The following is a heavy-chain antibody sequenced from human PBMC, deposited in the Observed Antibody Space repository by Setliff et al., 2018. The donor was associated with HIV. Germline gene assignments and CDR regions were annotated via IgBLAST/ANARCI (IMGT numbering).Heavy chain of an antibody. J-gene: IGHJ4*02. CDR2: ISSSSSYI. D-gene: IGHD5-12*01. V-gene: IGHV3-21*05. Sequence: TGGXLRLSCAASGFSFXXDSXXXXRQAPGKGLEWVSYISSSSSYIYCADSVEGRFTISRDNAQNSLYLQMNSLRVDDTAVYYCAPVRDGYNYFFDYWGQGTLVTVSS. CDR3: APVRDGYNYFFDY. CDR1: GFSFXXDS.